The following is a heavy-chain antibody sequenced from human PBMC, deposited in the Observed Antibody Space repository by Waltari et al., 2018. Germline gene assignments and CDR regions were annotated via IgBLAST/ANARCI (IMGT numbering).Heavy chain of an antibody. CDR3: ARGMGDY. J-gene: IGHJ4*02. CDR2: INPDGTIT. Sequence: VQLLESGGGLIQPGGSLRLSCVASGFTFSNYWMHWVRQTPGKGLVWVSRINPDGTITTCADSGKGRFTIFRDNAKKTLYLQMNSLTVDDTAVYYCARGMGDYWGQGILITVSS. V-gene: IGHV3-74*01. CDR1: GFTFSNYW.